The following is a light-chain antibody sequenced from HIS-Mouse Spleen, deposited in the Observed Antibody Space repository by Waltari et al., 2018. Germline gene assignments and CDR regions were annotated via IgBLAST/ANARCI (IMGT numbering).Light chain of an antibody. CDR1: ALPKHY. CDR2: KDS. V-gene: IGLV3-25*03. J-gene: IGLJ2*01. Sequence: SYELTQPPSVSVSPGRTARITCSGDALPKHYAYWYQQKPGQAPVLVINKDSERPSGIPERFSGSSSGTTVTLTISGVQAEDEADYYCQSADSSGTYHVVFGGGTKLTVL. CDR3: QSADSSGTYHVV.